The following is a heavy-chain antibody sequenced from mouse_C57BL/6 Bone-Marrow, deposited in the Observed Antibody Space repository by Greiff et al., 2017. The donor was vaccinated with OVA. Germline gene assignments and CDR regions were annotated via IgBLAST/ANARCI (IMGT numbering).Heavy chain of an antibody. CDR3: ARLLQVKNY. J-gene: IGHJ2*01. V-gene: IGHV5-6*01. Sequence: EVNVVESGGDLVKPGGSLKLSCAASGFTFSSYGMSWVRQTPDKRLEWVATISSGGSYTYYPDSVKGRFTISRDNAKNTLYLQMSSLKSEDTAMYYCARLLQVKNYWGQGTTLTVSS. CDR1: GFTFSSYG. D-gene: IGHD1-3*01. CDR2: ISSGGSYT.